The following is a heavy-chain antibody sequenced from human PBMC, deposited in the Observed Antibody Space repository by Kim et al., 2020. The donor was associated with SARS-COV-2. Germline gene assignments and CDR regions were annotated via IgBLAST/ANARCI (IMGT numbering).Heavy chain of an antibody. CDR2: ISSSSSTI. CDR3: AREHYDSSPAGDG. V-gene: IGHV3-48*02. D-gene: IGHD3-22*01. Sequence: PGKGLEWVSDISSSSSTIYYADSVKGRFTISRDNAKNSLYLQMNSLRDEDTAVYYCAREHYDSSPAGDGWGQGTLVTVSS. J-gene: IGHJ4*02.